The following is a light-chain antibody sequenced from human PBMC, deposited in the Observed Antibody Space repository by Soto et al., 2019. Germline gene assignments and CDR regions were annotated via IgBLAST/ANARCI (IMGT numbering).Light chain of an antibody. CDR3: LQNHNYPRT. CDR1: QDISDD. Sequence: IQMTQSPSSLSASVGDRVTITCRASQDISDDVGWYQQTPGKAPKLLISGASRLQSGVPSRFSGSGSGAQFTLTITSLRPEDSAIYYCLQNHNYPRTFGQGTKVDIK. V-gene: IGKV1-6*01. J-gene: IGKJ1*01. CDR2: GAS.